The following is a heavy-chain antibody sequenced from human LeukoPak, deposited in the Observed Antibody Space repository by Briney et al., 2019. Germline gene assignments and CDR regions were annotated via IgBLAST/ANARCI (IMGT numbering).Heavy chain of an antibody. J-gene: IGHJ4*02. Sequence: GESLQISCKGSGSSFASYWIGGGRQLPGKGLEGMGVVYPGDSDTRDSPSFQGQVTISADKSISTAYLQWSSLKASDTAMYYCARGHLYDYSSTSYYFDYWGQGTLVTVSS. CDR3: ARGHLYDYSSTSYYFDY. CDR1: GSSFASYW. D-gene: IGHD6-13*01. V-gene: IGHV5-51*01. CDR2: VYPGDSDT.